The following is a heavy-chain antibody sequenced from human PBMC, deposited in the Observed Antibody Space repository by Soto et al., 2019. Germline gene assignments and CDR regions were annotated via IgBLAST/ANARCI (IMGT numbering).Heavy chain of an antibody. CDR1: GGSFSGYY. V-gene: IGHV4-34*01. CDR2: INHSGST. D-gene: IGHD3-3*01. J-gene: IGHJ4*02. Sequence: SQTLSLTCAVYGGSFSGYYWSWIRQPPGKGLEWIGEINHSGSTNYNPSLKSRVTISVDTSKNQFSLKLSSVTAADTAVYYCARSRGLDFWSGYYRAPGKFDYWGQGTLVTVSS. CDR3: ARSRGLDFWSGYYRAPGKFDY.